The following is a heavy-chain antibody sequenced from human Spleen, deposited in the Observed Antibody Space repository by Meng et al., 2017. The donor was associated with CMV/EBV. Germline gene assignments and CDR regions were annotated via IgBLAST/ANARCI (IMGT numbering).Heavy chain of an antibody. J-gene: IGHJ3*02. Sequence: SFGGYYWSCIRQPPGKGLEWIGESNHSVSTNYNPSLKSRVTISVDTSKNQFSLKLSSVTAADTAVYYCARGRDSSGYLPRAWAFDIWGQGTMVTVSS. CDR1: SFGGYY. D-gene: IGHD3-22*01. CDR3: ARGRDSSGYLPRAWAFDI. V-gene: IGHV4-34*01. CDR2: SNHSVST.